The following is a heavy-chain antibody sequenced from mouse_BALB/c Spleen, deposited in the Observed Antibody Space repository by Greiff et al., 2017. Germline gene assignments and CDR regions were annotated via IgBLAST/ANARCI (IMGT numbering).Heavy chain of an antibody. Sequence: VQLQQSGPELVKPGASVKMSCKASGYTFTSYVMHWVKQKPGQGLEWIGYINPYNDGTKYNEKFKGKATLTSDKSSSTAYMGLSSLTSEDSAVYYCARKEYYSTPYAMDYWGQGTSVTVSS. CDR3: ARKEYYSTPYAMDY. V-gene: IGHV1-14*01. D-gene: IGHD1-1*01. CDR2: INPYNDGT. J-gene: IGHJ4*01. CDR1: GYTFTSYV.